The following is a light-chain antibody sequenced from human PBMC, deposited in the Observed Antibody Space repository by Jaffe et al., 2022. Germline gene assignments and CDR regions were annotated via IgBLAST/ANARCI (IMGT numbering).Light chain of an antibody. CDR3: QSYDLSNFWV. CDR2: GNS. CDR1: TSNIGAGYD. Sequence: QSVLTQPPSVSGAPGQRVTISCSGSTSNIGAGYDVHWYQQLPGTAPKLLIYGNSKRPSGVPERVSGSKSGTSASLAITGLQADDEAEYYCQSYDLSNFWVFGGGTKLTVL. J-gene: IGLJ3*02. V-gene: IGLV1-40*01.